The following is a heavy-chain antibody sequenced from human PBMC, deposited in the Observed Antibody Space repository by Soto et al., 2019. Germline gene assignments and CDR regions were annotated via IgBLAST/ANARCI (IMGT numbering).Heavy chain of an antibody. CDR2: IITIFGTA. J-gene: IGHJ3*02. D-gene: IGHD5-18*01. V-gene: IGHV1-69*13. Sequence: GASVKVSCKASGGTFSSYAISWVRQAPGQGLEWMGGIITIFGTANYAQKFQGRVTITADESTSTAYMELSSLRSEDTAVYYCARDGGRVGYSYGPLSFDAFDIWGQGTMVTVSS. CDR3: ARDGGRVGYSYGPLSFDAFDI. CDR1: GGTFSSYA.